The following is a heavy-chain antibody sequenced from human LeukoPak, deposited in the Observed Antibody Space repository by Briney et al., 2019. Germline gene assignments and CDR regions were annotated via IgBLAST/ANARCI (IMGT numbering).Heavy chain of an antibody. Sequence: SQTLSLTCTVSGGSISSGSYYWRWLRQPAGKGLEWIGRIYTSGSTNYNPSLKSRVTISVDTSNNQFSLKLSSVTAADTAVYYCARDYDILTGYWVFDYWGQGTLVTVSS. CDR1: GGSISSGSYY. CDR2: IYTSGST. V-gene: IGHV4-61*02. CDR3: ARDYDILTGYWVFDY. J-gene: IGHJ4*02. D-gene: IGHD3-9*01.